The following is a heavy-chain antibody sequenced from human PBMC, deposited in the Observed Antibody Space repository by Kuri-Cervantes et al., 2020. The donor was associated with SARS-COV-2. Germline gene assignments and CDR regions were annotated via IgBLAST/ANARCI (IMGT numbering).Heavy chain of an antibody. V-gene: IGHV3-48*04. CDR3: TTELLWFGELF. D-gene: IGHD3-10*01. J-gene: IGHJ4*02. CDR2: ISSSSSTI. CDR1: GFTFSSYS. Sequence: GESLKISCAASGFTFSSYSMNWVRQAPGKGLEWVSYISSSSSTIYYADSVKGRFTISKDSAKNSLFLQMNSLKTEDTAVYYCTTELLWFGELFWGQGTLVTVSS.